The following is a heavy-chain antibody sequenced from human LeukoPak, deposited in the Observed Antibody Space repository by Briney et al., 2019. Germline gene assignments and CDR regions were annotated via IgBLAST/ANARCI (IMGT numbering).Heavy chain of an antibody. CDR3: ARDIVVVPAAILGHDYYYYMDV. J-gene: IGHJ6*03. Sequence: PSETLSLTCTVSGGSISSYYWSWIRQPPGKGLEWIGYIYYSGTTNYNPSLKSRVTISVDSSKSQFSLKLSSVTAADTAVYYCARDIVVVPAAILGHDYYYYMDVWGKGTTVTVSS. D-gene: IGHD2-2*02. V-gene: IGHV4-59*01. CDR1: GGSISSYY. CDR2: IYYSGTT.